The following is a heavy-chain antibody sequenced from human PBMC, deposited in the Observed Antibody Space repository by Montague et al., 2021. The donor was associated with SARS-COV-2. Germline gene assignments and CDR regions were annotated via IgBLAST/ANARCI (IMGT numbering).Heavy chain of an antibody. Sequence: SETLSLTCAVYGGSFSGYYWSWIRQPPGKGLEWIGEINHSGSTNXNPSLKSRVTISVDTSKNQFSRKLSSVTAADTAVYYCARGRRILLWFGELLPGGDYYGMDVWGQGTTVTVSS. V-gene: IGHV4-34*01. J-gene: IGHJ6*02. CDR3: ARGRRILLWFGELLPGGDYYGMDV. CDR1: GGSFSGYY. D-gene: IGHD3-10*01. CDR2: INHSGST.